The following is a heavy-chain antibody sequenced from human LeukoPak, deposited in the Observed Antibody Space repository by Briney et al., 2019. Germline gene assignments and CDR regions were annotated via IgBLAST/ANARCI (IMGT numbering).Heavy chain of an antibody. V-gene: IGHV4-30-2*01. CDR2: IYHSGST. CDR3: AREGVTALQGAFDI. CDR1: GGSISSGTYS. J-gene: IGHJ3*02. Sequence: SETLSLTCAVSGGSISSGTYSWSWIRQPPGKGLEWIGFIYHSGSTYYNPSLKSRVTISVDRSKNQFSLKLSSVTAADTAVYCCAREGVTALQGAFDIWGQGTMVTVSS. D-gene: IGHD2-21*02.